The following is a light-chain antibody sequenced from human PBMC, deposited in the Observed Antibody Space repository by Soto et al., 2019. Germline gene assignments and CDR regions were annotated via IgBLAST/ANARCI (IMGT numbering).Light chain of an antibody. CDR1: SSNIGNND. Sequence: QSVLTQPPSVSAAPGQKVTISCSGSSSNIGNNDVSWYQQLPGTAPQLLIYDNNKRPSGIPDRFSGSKSGTSATLGITGLQTGDEADYYCGTWEDSLSAGVFGGGTKVTVL. V-gene: IGLV1-51*01. CDR3: GTWEDSLSAGV. CDR2: DNN. J-gene: IGLJ2*01.